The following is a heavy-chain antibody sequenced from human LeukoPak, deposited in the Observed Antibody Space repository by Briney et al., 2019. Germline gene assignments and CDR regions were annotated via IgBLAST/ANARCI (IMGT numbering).Heavy chain of an antibody. D-gene: IGHD3-22*01. V-gene: IGHV3-74*01. J-gene: IGHJ4*02. CDR1: GFTFSSDW. CDR2: ISGDGRST. CDR3: TRDRGYYPESFDY. Sequence: GGSLRLSCAASGFTFSSDWMHWVRQAPGKGLVWVSRISGDGRSTSHTDSVKGRFTTSRDNAKNTLYLQMNSLRVEDTAVYYCTRDRGYYPESFDYWGQGTLVTVSS.